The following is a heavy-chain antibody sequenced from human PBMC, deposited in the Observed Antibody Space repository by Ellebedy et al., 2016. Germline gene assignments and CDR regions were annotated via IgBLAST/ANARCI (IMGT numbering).Heavy chain of an antibody. CDR2: ISYDGSNK. CDR1: GFTFSSYG. CDR3: ARDVGVAGTAYYYYGMDV. D-gene: IGHD6-19*01. J-gene: IGHJ6*02. Sequence: GGSLRLSCAASGFTFSSYGMHWVRQAPGKGLEWVAVISYDGSNKYYADSVKGRFTISRDNSKNTLYLQMNSLRAEDTAVYYCARDVGVAGTAYYYYGMDVWGQGTTVTVSS. V-gene: IGHV3-30*03.